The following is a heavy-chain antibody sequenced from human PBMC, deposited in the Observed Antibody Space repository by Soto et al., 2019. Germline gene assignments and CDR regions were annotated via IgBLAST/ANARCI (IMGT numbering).Heavy chain of an antibody. J-gene: IGHJ5*02. D-gene: IGHD5-18*01. Sequence: QVQLQQWGAGLLKPSETLSLTCAVYGGSFSGYYWSWIRQPPGKGLEWSGEINHSGSTNYNPSLKSRVTLSVDTSKNPFSLKLSSVTAADTAVYYCARPRNSYGRRSGWFDPWGQGTLGTVSS. CDR1: GGSFSGYY. CDR3: ARPRNSYGRRSGWFDP. V-gene: IGHV4-34*01. CDR2: INHSGST.